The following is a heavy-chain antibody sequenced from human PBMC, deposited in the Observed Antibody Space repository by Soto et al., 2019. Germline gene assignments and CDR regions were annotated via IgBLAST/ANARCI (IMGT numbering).Heavy chain of an antibody. Sequence: WGSLRLSCAASGFTFRSFTMNWCRQAPGKGLEWVSTISSNSAYIYYTDALRGRFTISRDNAKNSLHLQMNSLRAEDTAVYYCTRDASRDSSARGWFDPWGPGTLVTVSS. CDR1: GFTFRSFT. J-gene: IGHJ5*02. V-gene: IGHV3-21*01. CDR2: ISSNSAYI. D-gene: IGHD6-13*01. CDR3: TRDASRDSSARGWFDP.